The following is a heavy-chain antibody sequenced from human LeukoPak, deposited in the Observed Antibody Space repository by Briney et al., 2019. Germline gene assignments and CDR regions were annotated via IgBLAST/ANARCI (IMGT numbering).Heavy chain of an antibody. V-gene: IGHV1-69*04. J-gene: IGHJ3*02. CDR3: ARDGDPTKTYAFDI. D-gene: IGHD2-2*01. CDR1: GGTFSSYA. CDR2: IIPILGIA. Sequence: GASVKVSCKASGGTFSSYAISWVRQAPGQGLEWMGRIIPILGIANYAQKFQGRVTITADKSTSTAYMELSSLRSEDTAVYYCARDGDPTKTYAFDIWGQGTMVTVSS.